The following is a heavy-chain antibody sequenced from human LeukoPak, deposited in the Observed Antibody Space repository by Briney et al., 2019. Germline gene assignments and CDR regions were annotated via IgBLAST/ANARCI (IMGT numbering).Heavy chain of an antibody. CDR3: ARDNVSWSRNGMDV. J-gene: IGHJ6*02. D-gene: IGHD6-13*01. CDR2: IYYSGST. V-gene: IGHV4-30-4*01. Sequence: SETLSLTCTVSGGSISSGDYYWSWIRQPPGKGLEWIGYIYYSGSTYYNPSLKSRVTISVDTSKNQFSLKLSSVTAADTAVYYCARDNVSWSRNGMDVWGQGTTVTVSS. CDR1: GGSISSGDYY.